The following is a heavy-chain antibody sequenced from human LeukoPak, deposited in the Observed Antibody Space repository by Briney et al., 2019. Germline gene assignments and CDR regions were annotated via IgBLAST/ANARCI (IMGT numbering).Heavy chain of an antibody. D-gene: IGHD3-3*01. J-gene: IGHJ4*02. V-gene: IGHV3-23*01. CDR1: GFTFSSYA. Sequence: GGSLRLSCAASGFTFSSYAMSWVRQAPGMGLEWVSAISDSTYYADSVKGRFTISRDNSKNTLYLQMNSLRAEDTAVYYCARGGGGYDFWSGYRRWGQGTLVTVSS. CDR2: ISDST. CDR3: ARGGGGYDFWSGYRR.